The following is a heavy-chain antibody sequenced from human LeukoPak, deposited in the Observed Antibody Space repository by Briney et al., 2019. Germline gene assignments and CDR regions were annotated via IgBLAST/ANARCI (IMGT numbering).Heavy chain of an antibody. CDR2: ISAYNGNT. V-gene: IGHV1-18*01. CDR3: ARDLFPYPNYYDSSGYSHDAFDI. D-gene: IGHD3-22*01. J-gene: IGHJ3*02. Sequence: ASVKVSCKASGYTFTSYGISWVRQAPGQGLEWMGWISAYNGNTNYAQKLQGRVTMTTDTSTSTAYMELRSLRSDDTAVYYCARDLFPYPNYYDSSGYSHDAFDIWGQGTMVTVSS. CDR1: GYTFTSYG.